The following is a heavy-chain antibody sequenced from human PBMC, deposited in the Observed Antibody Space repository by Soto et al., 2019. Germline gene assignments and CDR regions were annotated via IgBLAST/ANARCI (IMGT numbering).Heavy chain of an antibody. D-gene: IGHD3-3*01. CDR1: GFSLTTSGVG. J-gene: IGHJ4*02. Sequence: QITLNESGPTQVKPRQTLTLTCTFSGFSLTTSGVGVGWIRQSPGKAPEWLARIYWDDDKGYSPSLKSRLTSTKDTSKNQVVLTMADLDPADTATYYCAHRVLRTVFGLVTTTAIYFDFWGQGTPVAVSS. CDR3: AHRVLRTVFGLVTTTAIYFDF. CDR2: IYWDDDK. V-gene: IGHV2-5*02.